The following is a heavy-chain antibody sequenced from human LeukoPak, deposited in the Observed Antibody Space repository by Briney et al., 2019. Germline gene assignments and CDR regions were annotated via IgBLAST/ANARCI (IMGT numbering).Heavy chain of an antibody. Sequence: SETLSLTCTVSGGSISSYYWSWIRQPPGKGLEWIGYIYYSGSTNYNPSLKSRVTISVDTSKNQFSLKLSSVTAADTAVYYCARVGYSYGQPFLDYWGQGTLVTVSS. CDR2: IYYSGST. CDR1: GGSISSYY. J-gene: IGHJ4*02. V-gene: IGHV4-59*01. D-gene: IGHD5-18*01. CDR3: ARVGYSYGQPFLDY.